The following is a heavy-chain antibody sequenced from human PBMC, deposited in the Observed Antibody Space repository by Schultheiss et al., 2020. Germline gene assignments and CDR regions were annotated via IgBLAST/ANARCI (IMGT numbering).Heavy chain of an antibody. CDR3: AKTREGGLLLFDY. CDR1: GGSISSGGYY. V-gene: IGHV4-31*03. D-gene: IGHD3-22*01. Sequence: SQTLSLTCTVSGGSISSGGYYCSWIRQHPGKGLEWIGYIYYSGSTYYNPSLKSRVTISVDTSKNQFFLNLNSVTAADTAVYYCAKTREGGLLLFDYWGQGTLVTVSS. CDR2: IYYSGST. J-gene: IGHJ4*02.